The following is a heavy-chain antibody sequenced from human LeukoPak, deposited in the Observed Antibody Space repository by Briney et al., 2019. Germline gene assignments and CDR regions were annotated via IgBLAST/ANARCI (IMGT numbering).Heavy chain of an antibody. CDR2: IRYDGNIK. D-gene: IGHD1-14*01. CDR1: GFTFSSYG. Sequence: GGSLRLSCGASGFTFSSYGMLWVRQSPGKGLGWVAFIRYDGNIKYYAYSMKGRFTISRDNSKNTLYLHINSLRPEDAALYYCVKDNPLDYWGQGTLVIVSS. CDR3: VKDNPLDY. J-gene: IGHJ4*02. V-gene: IGHV3-30*02.